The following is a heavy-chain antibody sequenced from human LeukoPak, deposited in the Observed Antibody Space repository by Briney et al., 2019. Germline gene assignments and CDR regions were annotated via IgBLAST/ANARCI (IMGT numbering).Heavy chain of an antibody. J-gene: IGHJ4*02. CDR2: ISNSGSTI. CDR1: GFTVSSYE. CDR3: ARDRAAAGYDY. V-gene: IGHV3-48*03. D-gene: IGHD6-13*01. Sequence: GGSLRLSCAASGFTVSSYEMNWVRQAPGKGLEWVSYISNSGSTIYYADSVKGRFTISRDNAKNSLYLQMNSLRAEDTAVYYCARDRAAAGYDYWGQGTLVTVSS.